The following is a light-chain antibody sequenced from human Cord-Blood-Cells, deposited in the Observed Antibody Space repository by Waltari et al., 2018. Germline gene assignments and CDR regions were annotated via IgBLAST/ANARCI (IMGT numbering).Light chain of an antibody. J-gene: IGKJ5*01. Sequence: EIVLSQSPAALSLSPRERATISCRASQSVSSYLAWYQQKPGQAPRLLIYDASNRATGIPARFSGSGSGTDFTLTISSLEPEDFAVYYCQQRSNWPITFGQGTRLEIK. CDR1: QSVSSY. CDR3: QQRSNWPIT. V-gene: IGKV3-11*01. CDR2: DAS.